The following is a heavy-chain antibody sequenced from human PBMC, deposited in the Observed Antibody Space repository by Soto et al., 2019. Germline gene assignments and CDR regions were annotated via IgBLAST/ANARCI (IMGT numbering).Heavy chain of an antibody. D-gene: IGHD6-6*01. J-gene: IGHJ4*02. Sequence: EVQLLESGGGLVKPGGSLRPSCAASGFTFSTYAMAWVRQAPGRGLEWVSGFGSGDTTYYADSVKGRFTISRDNSKSTLYLQMNSLRAADTAIYYCAKDTRGSSSQFFDYWGQGTLVTVSS. CDR2: FGSGDTT. CDR3: AKDTRGSSSQFFDY. V-gene: IGHV3-23*01. CDR1: GFTFSTYA.